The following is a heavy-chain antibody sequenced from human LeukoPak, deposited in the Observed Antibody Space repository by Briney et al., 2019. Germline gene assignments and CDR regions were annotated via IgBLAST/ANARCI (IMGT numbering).Heavy chain of an antibody. CDR1: GYTFTNYG. J-gene: IGHJ4*02. CDR2: INTYNGNT. Sequence: ASVKVSCKASGYTFTNYGISWVRQAPGQGLEWMGWINTYNGNTNYAQKFQGRVTMTTDTSTSTAYMELRSLRSADTAVYYCARVVLDHYYDSSGYLGTLDYWGQGTLVTVSS. V-gene: IGHV1-18*01. CDR3: ARVVLDHYYDSSGYLGTLDY. D-gene: IGHD3-22*01.